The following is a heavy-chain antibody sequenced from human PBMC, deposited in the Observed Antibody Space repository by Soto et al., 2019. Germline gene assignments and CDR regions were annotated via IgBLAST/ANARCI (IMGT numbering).Heavy chain of an antibody. J-gene: IGHJ6*02. CDR2: ISAYNGNT. CDR1: GYTFTSYG. CDR3: ARDGVDTATGYYYGMDV. D-gene: IGHD5-18*01. V-gene: IGHV1-18*01. Sequence: QVQLVQSGAEVKKPGASVKVSCKASGYTFTSYGISWVRQAPGQGLEWMGWISAYNGNTNYAQKLQGRVTMTTDTSTSTAYMELRSLRPDDTAVYYCARDGVDTATGYYYGMDVWGQGTTVTVSS.